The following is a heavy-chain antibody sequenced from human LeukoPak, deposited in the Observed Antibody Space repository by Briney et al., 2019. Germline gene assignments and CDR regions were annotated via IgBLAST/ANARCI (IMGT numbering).Heavy chain of an antibody. CDR1: GGSIRSSY. CDR3: ARVSVSGYGYYYFDY. Sequence: SETLSLTCTVSGGSIRSSYWSWIRQPPGKGLEWIGYMYYSGSTKYNPSLKSRVTMSVDTPQNQFSLKLSSVTAADTAVYHCARVSVSGYGYYYFDYWGQGTLVTVSS. CDR2: MYYSGST. V-gene: IGHV4-59*01. J-gene: IGHJ4*02. D-gene: IGHD5-12*01.